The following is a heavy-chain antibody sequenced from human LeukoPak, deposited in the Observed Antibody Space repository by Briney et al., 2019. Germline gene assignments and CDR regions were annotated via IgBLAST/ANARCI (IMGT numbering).Heavy chain of an antibody. Sequence: GASVKVSCKASGYTFTSYGISWVRQAPGQGLEWMGWISAYNGNTNYAQKLQGRVTMTTDTSTSTAYMELRSLRSDDTAVYYCARAENLLAYGSGSYYKFPPDYWGQGTLVTVSS. CDR3: ARAENLLAYGSGSYYKFPPDY. CDR1: GYTFTSYG. CDR2: ISAYNGNT. J-gene: IGHJ4*02. V-gene: IGHV1-18*01. D-gene: IGHD3-10*01.